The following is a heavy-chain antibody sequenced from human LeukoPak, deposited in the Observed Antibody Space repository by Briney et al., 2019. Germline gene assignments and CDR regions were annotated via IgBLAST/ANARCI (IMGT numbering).Heavy chain of an antibody. D-gene: IGHD4-17*01. CDR3: ARVVRGSYGLDY. J-gene: IGHJ4*02. CDR2: IDPSDSYT. CDR1: GYSFTSYW. V-gene: IGHV5-10-1*01. Sequence: GESLKISCKGSGYSFTSYWISWVRQMPGKGLEWMGRIDPSDSYTNYSPSFQGHVTISAVKSISTAYLQWSSLKASDTAMYYCARVVRGSYGLDYWGQGTLVTVSS.